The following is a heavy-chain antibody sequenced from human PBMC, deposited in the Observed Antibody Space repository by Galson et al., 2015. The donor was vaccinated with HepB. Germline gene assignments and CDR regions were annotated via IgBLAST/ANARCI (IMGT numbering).Heavy chain of an antibody. D-gene: IGHD3-22*01. CDR2: IDWDDDK. V-gene: IGHV2-70*11. CDR3: ARSSYYYDSSGYSSYYFDY. CDR1: GFSLSTSGMC. Sequence: PALVKPTQTLTLTCTFSGFSLSTSGMCVSWIRQPPGKALEWLARIDWDDDKYYSTSLKTRLTISKDTSKNQVVLTMTNMDPVDTATYYCARSSYYYDSSGYSSYYFDYWGQGTLVTISS. J-gene: IGHJ4*02.